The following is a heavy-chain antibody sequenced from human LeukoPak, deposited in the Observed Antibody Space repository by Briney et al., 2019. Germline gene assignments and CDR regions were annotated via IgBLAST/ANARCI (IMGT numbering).Heavy chain of an antibody. D-gene: IGHD2-2*01. CDR3: ARDLTGYCSSTSCPMGY. V-gene: IGHV1-69*04. Sequence: GASVKVSCKASGGTFSSYAISWVRQAPGQGLEWMGRIIPIFGIANYAQKFQGRVTITADKSTSTAYMELSSLRSEDTAVYYCARDLTGYCSSTSCPMGYWGQETLVTVSS. CDR2: IIPIFGIA. CDR1: GGTFSSYA. J-gene: IGHJ4*02.